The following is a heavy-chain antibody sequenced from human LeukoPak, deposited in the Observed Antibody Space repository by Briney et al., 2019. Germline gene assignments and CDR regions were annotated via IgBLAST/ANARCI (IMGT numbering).Heavy chain of an antibody. Sequence: SQTLSLTCAISGDSVSSNRATWNWIRQSPSRGLEWLGRTYYGSGWSIEYASSVRSRITIHSDTSRNQFSLQVTSVTPEDTAVYYCARSNEVGAFDVWGQGIMVSVSS. CDR2: TYYGSGWSI. J-gene: IGHJ3*01. CDR3: ARSNEVGAFDV. D-gene: IGHD1-1*01. V-gene: IGHV6-1*01. CDR1: GDSVSSNRAT.